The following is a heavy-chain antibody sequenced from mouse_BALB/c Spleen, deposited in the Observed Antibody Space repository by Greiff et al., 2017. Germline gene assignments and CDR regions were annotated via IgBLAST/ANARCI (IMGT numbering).Heavy chain of an antibody. D-gene: IGHD2-3*01. CDR3: ARYRWMDY. V-gene: IGHV5-9*03. CDR2: ISSGGGNT. J-gene: IGHJ4*01. Sequence: EVQVVESGGGLVKPGGSLKLSCAASGFTFSSYTMSWVRQTPEKRLEWVATISSGGGNTYYPDSVKGRFTISRDNAKNNLYLQMSSLRSEDTALYYCARYRWMDYWGQGTSVTVSS. CDR1: GFTFSSYT.